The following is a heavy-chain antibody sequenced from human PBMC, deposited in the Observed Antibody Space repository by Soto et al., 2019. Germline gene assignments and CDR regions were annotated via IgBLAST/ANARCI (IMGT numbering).Heavy chain of an antibody. J-gene: IGHJ4*02. CDR3: VKAAGYYTLASSYYFDY. V-gene: IGHV3-23*01. CDR2: ISGRGGST. CDR1: GFTFSSYA. Sequence: GGSLRLSCAASGFTFSSYAMSWVRQAPGKGLEWVSAISGRGGSTYYADSVKGRFTISRDNSKNTLYLQMNSLRAEDTAVYYCVKAAGYYTLASSYYFDYWGQGTLVTVSS. D-gene: IGHD3-3*01.